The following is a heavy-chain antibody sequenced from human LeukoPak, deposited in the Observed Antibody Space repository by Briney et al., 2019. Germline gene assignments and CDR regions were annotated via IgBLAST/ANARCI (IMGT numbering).Heavy chain of an antibody. CDR2: IYHNGGT. CDR1: GGSLSSGSYS. J-gene: IGHJ4*02. D-gene: IGHD6-13*01. Sequence: TSETLSLTCTVSGGSLSSGSYSWSWIRQPPGKGLEWIGYIYHNGGTNYNPSLKSRVTMSVDTSKNQFSLKLSSVTAADTAVYYCARGEQQLVPFDSWGQGTLVTVSS. CDR3: ARGEQQLVPFDS. V-gene: IGHV4-61*01.